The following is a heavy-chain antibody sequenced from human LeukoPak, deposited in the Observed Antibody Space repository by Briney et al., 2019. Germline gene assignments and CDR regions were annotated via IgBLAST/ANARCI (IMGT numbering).Heavy chain of an antibody. CDR2: ISDSGGRT. Sequence: GGSLRLSCAVSGITLSNYGMSWVRQAPGKGLEWVAGISDSGGRTNYADSVKGRFAISRDNPKNTLYLQMNSLRAEDTAVYFCAKRGVVIRVILVGFHKEAYYFDSWGQGALVTVSS. CDR1: GITLSNYG. J-gene: IGHJ4*02. D-gene: IGHD3-22*01. CDR3: AKRGVVIRVILVGFHKEAYYFDS. V-gene: IGHV3-23*01.